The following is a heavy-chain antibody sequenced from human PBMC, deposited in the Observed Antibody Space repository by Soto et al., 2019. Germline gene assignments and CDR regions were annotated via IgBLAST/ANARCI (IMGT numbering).Heavy chain of an antibody. CDR3: ARYF. Sequence: QPPGTRLDWVSANSGSAGSTYYAASVKGRFTISRDDAKDSLYLQMNSLRGEDMAVYYCARYF. V-gene: IGHV3-23*01. J-gene: IGHJ1*01. CDR2: NSGSAGST.